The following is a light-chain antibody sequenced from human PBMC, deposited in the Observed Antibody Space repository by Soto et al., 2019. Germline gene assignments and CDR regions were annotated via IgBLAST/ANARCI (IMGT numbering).Light chain of an antibody. CDR2: GAS. J-gene: IGKJ3*01. Sequence: EIVMTQSPATLSVSPGERATLSCRASHSVTSNLAWYQQRPGQAPRLLIYGASTRATGIPARFSGSGSGTKFSLTISSLQSEDFAVYYCQQYNKWPLFTFGPGTRVDMK. CDR1: HSVTSN. CDR3: QQYNKWPLFT. V-gene: IGKV3-15*01.